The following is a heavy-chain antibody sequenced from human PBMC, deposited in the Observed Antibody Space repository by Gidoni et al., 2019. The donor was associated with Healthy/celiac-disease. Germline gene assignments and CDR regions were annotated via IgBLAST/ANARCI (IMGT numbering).Heavy chain of an antibody. CDR1: GFTFSSYG. J-gene: IGHJ4*02. CDR2: IWYDGSNK. V-gene: IGHV3-33*01. CDR3: ARDSPTDIPYFDY. Sequence: QVQLVESGGGVVQPGRSLRLSCAASGFTFSSYGMHWVRQAPGKGLEWVAVIWYDGSNKYYADYVKGRFTISRDNSKNTLYLQMNSLRAEDTAVYYCARDSPTDIPYFDYWGQGTLVTVSS. D-gene: IGHD2-21*01.